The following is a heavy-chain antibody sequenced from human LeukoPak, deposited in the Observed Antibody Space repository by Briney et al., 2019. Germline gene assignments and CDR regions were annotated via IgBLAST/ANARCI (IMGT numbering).Heavy chain of an antibody. D-gene: IGHD1-26*01. V-gene: IGHV4-38-2*02. CDR2: VYHTGTT. J-gene: IGHJ4*02. CDR1: GYSISSGYY. CDR3: ASAHYEATGLGYYFKF. Sequence: SETLSLTCNVSGYSISSGYYWGWIRRSPGKGLEWIGTVYHTGTTYYSPSLKSRLAISLDTSANRFSLKLTSVTATDTAVYYCASAHYEATGLGYYFKFWGQGTLVSVSS.